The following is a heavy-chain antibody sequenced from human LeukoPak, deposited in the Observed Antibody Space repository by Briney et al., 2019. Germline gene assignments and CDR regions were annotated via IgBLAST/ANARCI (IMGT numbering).Heavy chain of an antibody. V-gene: IGHV1-8*01. Sequence: ASVKVSCKASGYTFTSYDINWVRQATGQGLEWMGWMNPNSGNTGYAQKFQGRVTMTRNTSISTPYMELSSLRSEDTAVYYCARGYGCSGGSCYPKDYYYYGMDVWGQGTTVTVSS. CDR1: GYTFTSYD. CDR3: ARGYGCSGGSCYPKDYYYYGMDV. D-gene: IGHD2-15*01. J-gene: IGHJ6*02. CDR2: MNPNSGNT.